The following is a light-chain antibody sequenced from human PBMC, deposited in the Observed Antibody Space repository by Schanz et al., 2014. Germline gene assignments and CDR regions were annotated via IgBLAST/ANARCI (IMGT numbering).Light chain of an antibody. Sequence: QSVLTQPRSVSGSPGQSVTISCTGTSSDVGGYNYVSWYQQHPGKAPKLMIYDVSNRPSGVPNRFSGSKSGNTASLTISGLQAEDEADYYCSSYTSSTTVVFGGGTKLTVL. CDR2: DVS. V-gene: IGLV2-14*01. J-gene: IGLJ2*01. CDR3: SSYTSSTTVV. CDR1: SSDVGGYNY.